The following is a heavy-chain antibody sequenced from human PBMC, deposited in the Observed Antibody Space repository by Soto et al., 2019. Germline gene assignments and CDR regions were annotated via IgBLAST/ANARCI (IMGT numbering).Heavy chain of an antibody. D-gene: IGHD2-8*02. J-gene: IGHJ4*02. CDR2: FSPSGTT. CDR3: ARGMTPPGAPAWYYFDS. V-gene: IGHV4-4*07. CDR1: GASITGSFF. Sequence: SETLSLTCTVSGASITGSFFWSWIRQPAGKGLEWIGRFSPSGTTNYNPSLRSRVTMSADVSKNQFSLRLTSVTAADTALYYCARGMTPPGAPAWYYFDSWGQGTLVTVSS.